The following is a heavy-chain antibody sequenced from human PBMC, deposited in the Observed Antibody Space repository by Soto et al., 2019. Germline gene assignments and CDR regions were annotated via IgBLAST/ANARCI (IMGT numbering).Heavy chain of an antibody. CDR1: GFTVSSNY. CDR3: AREGDTAMVTSGYGMEV. D-gene: IGHD5-18*01. Sequence: GGSLRLSCAASGFTVSSNYMSWVRQAPGKGLEWVSVIYSGGSTYYADSVKGRFTISRDNSKNTLYLQMNSLRAEDTAVYYCAREGDTAMVTSGYGMEVWGKRTTVTVS. J-gene: IGHJ6*04. V-gene: IGHV3-53*01. CDR2: IYSGGST.